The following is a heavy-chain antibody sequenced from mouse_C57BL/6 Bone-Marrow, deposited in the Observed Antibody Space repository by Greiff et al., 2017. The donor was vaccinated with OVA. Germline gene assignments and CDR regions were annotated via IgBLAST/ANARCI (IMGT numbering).Heavy chain of an antibody. Sequence: ESGPGLVKPSQSLSLTCSVTGYSITSGYYWNWIRQFPGNKLEWMGYISYDGGNNYNPSLKNRISITRDTSKNQFFLKLNSVTTEDTATYYGARGGATGNDYDPYFDVWGKGTTVTVSS. CDR2: ISYDGGN. V-gene: IGHV3-6*01. CDR1: GYSITSGYY. CDR3: ARGGATGNDYDPYFDV. D-gene: IGHD2-4*01. J-gene: IGHJ1*03.